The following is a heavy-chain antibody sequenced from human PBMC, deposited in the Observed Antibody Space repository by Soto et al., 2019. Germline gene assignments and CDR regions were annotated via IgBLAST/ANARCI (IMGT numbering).Heavy chain of an antibody. CDR2: IYYRSKWFH. CDR1: GDSVSSNGAC. V-gene: IGHV6-1*01. D-gene: IGHD2-15*01. CDR3: ARVHCSAGTCLDGLDF. J-gene: IGHJ6*02. Sequence: PSQTLSLTCVISGDSVSSNGACWNWIRQSPSRGLQWLGRIYYRSKWFHDYAASVESRMAINPDTSRNQFSLQLNYVTPEDTGVYYCARVHCSAGTCLDGLDFWGQGTTVTVSS.